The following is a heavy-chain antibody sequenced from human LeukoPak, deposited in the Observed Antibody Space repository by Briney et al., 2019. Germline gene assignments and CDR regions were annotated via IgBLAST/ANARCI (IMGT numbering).Heavy chain of an antibody. CDR1: GFTFSSYS. V-gene: IGHV3-48*01. J-gene: IGHJ4*02. CDR2: IRSSSNII. D-gene: IGHD5-18*01. Sequence: PGGSLRLSCAASGFTFSSYSMNWVRQAPGKGLEWVSYIRSSSNIIYYADSVKGRFTISRDNSKNTLYVQMNSLRPEDTAIYYCARARGDSSPASRYFDYWGQGAPVTVST. CDR3: ARARGDSSPASRYFDY.